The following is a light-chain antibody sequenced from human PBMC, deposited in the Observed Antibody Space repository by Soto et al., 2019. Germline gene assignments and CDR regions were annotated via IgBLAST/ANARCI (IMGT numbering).Light chain of an antibody. Sequence: EIVLTQSPGTLSLSPGERVTLSCRASQSVRNNLVWYQQRPGQAPRLLIYGASSRATGIQDRFSGSGSGTDFTLTIRRLEPEDFAVYYCKQYGSSPMTFGQGTRLEIK. CDR3: KQYGSSPMT. J-gene: IGKJ5*01. CDR2: GAS. CDR1: QSVRNN. V-gene: IGKV3-20*01.